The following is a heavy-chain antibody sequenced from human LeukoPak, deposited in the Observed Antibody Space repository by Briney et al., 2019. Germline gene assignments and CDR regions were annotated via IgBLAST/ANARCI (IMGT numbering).Heavy chain of an antibody. CDR1: GYTFTGCY. CDR2: INPNSGNT. J-gene: IGHJ4*02. Sequence: ASVKVSCKASGYTFTGCYMHWVRQAPGQGLEWMGWINPNSGNTGYAQKFQGRVTMTRNTSISTAYMELSSLRSEDTAVYYCARSGHYGDYVGLDYWGQGTLVTVSS. D-gene: IGHD4-17*01. V-gene: IGHV1-8*02. CDR3: ARSGHYGDYVGLDY.